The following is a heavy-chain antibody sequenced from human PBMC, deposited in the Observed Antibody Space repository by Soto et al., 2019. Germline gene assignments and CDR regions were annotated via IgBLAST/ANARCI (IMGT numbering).Heavy chain of an antibody. Sequence: EVQQLESGGGLVQPGGSLRLSCAASGLSFSSYAKTWVRQAPGKGLEWVAAISDGGGTTYYADSVKGRFTISRDNSKNTLYLQMNSLRVEETAVYYCAKDSRSLTRITIFGVDYMDVWGKGTTVTVSS. V-gene: IGHV3-23*01. CDR1: GLSFSSYA. D-gene: IGHD3-3*01. J-gene: IGHJ6*03. CDR2: ISDGGGTT. CDR3: AKDSRSLTRITIFGVDYMDV.